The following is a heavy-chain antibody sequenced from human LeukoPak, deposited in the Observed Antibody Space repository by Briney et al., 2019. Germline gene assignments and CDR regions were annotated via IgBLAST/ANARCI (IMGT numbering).Heavy chain of an antibody. J-gene: IGHJ5*02. Sequence: ASVKVSCKVSGYTLTELSMHWVRQAPGKGLEWMGGFDPEDGETIYAQKFQGRVTMTRDTSISTAYMELSRLRSDDTAVYYCARVGMALYSSSWYHWGQGTLVTVSS. CDR1: GYTLTELS. D-gene: IGHD6-13*01. CDR2: FDPEDGET. V-gene: IGHV1-24*01. CDR3: ARVGMALYSSSWYH.